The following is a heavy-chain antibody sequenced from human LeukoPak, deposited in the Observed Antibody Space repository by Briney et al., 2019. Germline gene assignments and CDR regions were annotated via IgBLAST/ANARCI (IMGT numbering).Heavy chain of an antibody. D-gene: IGHD3-10*01. Sequence: ASVKVSCKTSAGYCIHWVRQAPGQGLEYMGWIHPNSGASKSVPKFQGRVTMTRDTSINTNYVELSSLTSDDTAMYYCAREGRAGSSAWFGAFDIWGQGTMVIVSS. CDR1: AGYC. V-gene: IGHV1-2*02. J-gene: IGHJ3*02. CDR3: AREGRAGSSAWFGAFDI. CDR2: IHPNSGAS.